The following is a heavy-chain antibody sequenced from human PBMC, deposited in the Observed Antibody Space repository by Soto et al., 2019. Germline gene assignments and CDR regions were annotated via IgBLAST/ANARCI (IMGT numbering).Heavy chain of an antibody. J-gene: IGHJ4*02. D-gene: IGHD6-19*01. CDR2: ISAYNGNT. V-gene: IGHV1-18*04. CDR3: AREDSSGWYFGEIDY. CDR1: GYTFTSYG. Sequence: ASVKVSCKASGYTFTSYGISWVLQAPGQGLEWMGWISAYNGNTNYAQKLQGRVTMTTDTSTSTAYMELRSLRSDDTAVYYCAREDSSGWYFGEIDYWGQGTLVTVSS.